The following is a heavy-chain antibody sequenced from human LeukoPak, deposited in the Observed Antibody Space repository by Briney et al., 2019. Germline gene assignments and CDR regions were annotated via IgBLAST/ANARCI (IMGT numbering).Heavy chain of an antibody. CDR1: GFTFSSYG. CDR3: ARDFLDSSGCYYVFDY. D-gene: IGHD3-22*01. Sequence: GGSLRLSCAASGFTFSSYGMHWVRQAPGKGLEWVAFIRYDGSNKYYADSVKGRFTISRDNAKNSLYLQMNSLRAEDTAVYYCARDFLDSSGCYYVFDYWGQGTLVTVSS. J-gene: IGHJ4*02. CDR2: IRYDGSNK. V-gene: IGHV3-30*02.